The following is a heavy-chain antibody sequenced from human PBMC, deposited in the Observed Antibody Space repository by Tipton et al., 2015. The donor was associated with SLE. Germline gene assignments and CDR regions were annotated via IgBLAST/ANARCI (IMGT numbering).Heavy chain of an antibody. D-gene: IGHD1-14*01. CDR2: ISSSGSTI. CDR1: GFTFSDYY. Sequence: GSLRLSCAASGFTFSDYYMSWIRQAPGKGLEWVSYISSSGSTIYYAGSVKGRFTISRDNAKNSLYLQMNSLRAEDTAVYYCARDRKTWPQGYFDLWGRGTLVTVSS. CDR3: ARDRKTWPQGYFDL. V-gene: IGHV3-11*01. J-gene: IGHJ2*01.